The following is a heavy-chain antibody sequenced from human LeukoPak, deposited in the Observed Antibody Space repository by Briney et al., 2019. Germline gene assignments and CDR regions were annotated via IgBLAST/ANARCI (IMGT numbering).Heavy chain of an antibody. Sequence: GASVKVSCKASGYTFTTYVMHWVRQAPGQRLEWMGWINAGNGNTKYSQEFQDRVTITRDTSASTAYMELNSLRSEDTAVYYCARDDASGERTGAWGYYYYMDVWGKGTTVTISS. J-gene: IGHJ6*03. CDR3: ARDDASGERTGAWGYYYYMDV. D-gene: IGHD1-1*01. V-gene: IGHV1-3*03. CDR2: INAGNGNT. CDR1: GYTFTTYV.